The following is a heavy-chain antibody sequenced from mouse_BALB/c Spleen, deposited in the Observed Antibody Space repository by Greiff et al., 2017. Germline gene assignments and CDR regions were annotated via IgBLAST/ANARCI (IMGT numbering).Heavy chain of an antibody. Sequence: VQLQQSGPELVKPGASGKMSCKASGYTFSSYVMHWVKQKPGQGLEWIGYINPYNDGIKYNEKFKGKATMTTDNSTSTAYMELSSLTSEDSAIYYCARNWKDYWGQGTTLTVSS. J-gene: IGHJ2*01. CDR1: GYTFSSYV. D-gene: IGHD4-1*01. V-gene: IGHV1-14*01. CDR3: ARNWKDY. CDR2: INPYNDGI.